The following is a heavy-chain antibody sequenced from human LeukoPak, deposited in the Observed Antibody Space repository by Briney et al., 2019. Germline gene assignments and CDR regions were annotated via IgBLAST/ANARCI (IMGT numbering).Heavy chain of an antibody. CDR3: ATVRGNRDSIWYYEY. V-gene: IGHV3-33*08. CDR2: ISYDGSHT. J-gene: IGHJ4*02. CDR1: GFTVSSNY. D-gene: IGHD6-13*01. Sequence: GGSLRLSCAASGFTVSSNYMSWVRQDPGKGLEGVALISYDGSHTNYADSVKGRFTISRDNSKSTLFLQLNSLRAEDTAVYYCATVRGNRDSIWYYEYWGQGTLLTVSS.